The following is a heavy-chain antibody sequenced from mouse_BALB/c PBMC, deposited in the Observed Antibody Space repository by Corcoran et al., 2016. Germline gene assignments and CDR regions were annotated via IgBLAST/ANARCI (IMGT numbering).Heavy chain of an antibody. J-gene: IGHJ4*01. D-gene: IGHD2-4*01. CDR1: GYTFTDYY. CDR2: INPNNGGT. Sequence: QCAREQFKPRASANVFCNASGYTFTDYYMNWVKQSHGKSLEWIGDINPNNGGTSYNQKFKGKATLTVDKSYSTAYMELRSLTSDDSAVYYCARRRLRPDYY. V-gene: IGHV1-26*01. CDR3: ARRRLRPDYY.